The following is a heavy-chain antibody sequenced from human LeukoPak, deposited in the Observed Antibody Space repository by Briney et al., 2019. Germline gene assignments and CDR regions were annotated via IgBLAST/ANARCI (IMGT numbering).Heavy chain of an antibody. CDR3: AGGYYYYYYMDV. V-gene: IGHV4-4*09. Sequence: SETLSLTCTVSGGSLSSYYWGWIREPPGEGLEWIGYIYTSGSTNYNPSLKSRVTISVDTSKNQFSLKLSSVTAADTAVYYCAGGYYYYYYMDVWGKGTTVTVSS. CDR2: IYTSGST. CDR1: GGSLSSYY. D-gene: IGHD4-23*01. J-gene: IGHJ6*03.